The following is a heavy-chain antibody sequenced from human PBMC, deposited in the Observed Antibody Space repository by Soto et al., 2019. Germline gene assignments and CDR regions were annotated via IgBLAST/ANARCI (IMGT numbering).Heavy chain of an antibody. J-gene: IGHJ4*02. D-gene: IGHD2-15*01. CDR2: INAGNGNT. V-gene: IGHV1-3*01. CDR3: ARDQDMGY. CDR1: RYTFTSYA. Sequence: QVQLVQSGAEVKKPAASVKVSCKASRYTFTSYAMHWVRQAPGQRLEWMGWINAGNGNTKYSQKFQGRVTITRDTSASTAYMELSSLRSEDTAVYYCARDQDMGYWGQGTLVTVSS.